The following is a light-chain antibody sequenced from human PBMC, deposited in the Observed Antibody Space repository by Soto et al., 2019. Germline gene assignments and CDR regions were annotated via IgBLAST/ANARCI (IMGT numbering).Light chain of an antibody. Sequence: DIQMTQSPSSLSASVEDRVIITCRASQSISNHLNWYQQKPGKAPKLLIFAASSLQSGVPSRFSGSGSGTEFTLTISSLQPEDFATYYCQQYNTYSPAWTFGQGTKVDIK. CDR2: AAS. V-gene: IGKV1-17*01. CDR3: QQYNTYSPAWT. J-gene: IGKJ1*01. CDR1: QSISNH.